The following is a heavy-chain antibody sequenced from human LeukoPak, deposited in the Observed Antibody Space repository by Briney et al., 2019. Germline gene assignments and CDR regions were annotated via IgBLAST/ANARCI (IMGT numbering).Heavy chain of an antibody. V-gene: IGHV3-23*01. CDR3: AKDAALYCSGGSYHGEGYYFDY. D-gene: IGHD2-15*01. Sequence: GSLRLSCAASGFTFSSYAMSWVRQAPGKGLEWVSAISGTGDSTYYAGSVKGRLTISRHNSKNTLYLQMNSLRAEDTAVYYCAKDAALYCSGGSYHGEGYYFDYWGQGTLVTVSA. CDR1: GFTFSSYA. J-gene: IGHJ4*02. CDR2: ISGTGDST.